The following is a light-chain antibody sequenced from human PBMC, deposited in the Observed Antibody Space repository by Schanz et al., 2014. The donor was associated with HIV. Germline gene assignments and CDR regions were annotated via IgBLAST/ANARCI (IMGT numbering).Light chain of an antibody. CDR2: ATS. CDR3: QQRET. CDR1: QSISNY. J-gene: IGKJ1*01. Sequence: DIQMTQSPSSLSASVGDRVTITCRASQSISNYLNWYQQKPGKAPNLLIYATSSLQSGVPSRFSGSGSGTEFTLTISSLQPDDFATYYCQQRETFGQGTKVEIK. V-gene: IGKV1-39*01.